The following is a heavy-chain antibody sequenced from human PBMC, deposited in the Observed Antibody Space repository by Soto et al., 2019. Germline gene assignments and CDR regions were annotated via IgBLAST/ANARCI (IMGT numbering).Heavy chain of an antibody. CDR2: IYYSGST. CDR1: GGSISSYY. D-gene: IGHD2-21*01. V-gene: IGHV4-59*01. J-gene: IGHJ5*02. Sequence: SETLSLTCTVSGGSISSYYCSWIRQPPGKGLEWIGYIYYSGSTNYNPSLKSRVTISVDTSKNQFSLKLSSVTAADTAVYYCARDLSKASKSGFDPGGQGTLVTV. CDR3: ARDLSKASKSGFDP.